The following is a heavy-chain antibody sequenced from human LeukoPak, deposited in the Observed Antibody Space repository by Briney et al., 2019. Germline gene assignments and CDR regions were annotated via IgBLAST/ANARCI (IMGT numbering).Heavy chain of an antibody. CDR1: GFTFRSDW. J-gene: IGHJ4*02. D-gene: IGHD4-11*01. Sequence: GGSLRLSCAASGFTFRSDWMSWVRQAPGKGLEWVANIKRDGSEKFYVDSVKGRFIISRDNAKNSLYLQMNSLRAEDTAVYYCARGGTVVDYWGQGTLVTVSS. CDR2: IKRDGSEK. CDR3: ARGGTVVDY. V-gene: IGHV3-7*01.